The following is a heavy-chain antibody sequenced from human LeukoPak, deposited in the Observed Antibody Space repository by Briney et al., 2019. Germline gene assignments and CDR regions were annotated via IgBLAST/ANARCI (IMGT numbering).Heavy chain of an antibody. Sequence: SGTLSLTCAVSGGSISSSNWWSWVRQPPGKGLEWIGEIYHSGSTNYNPSLKGRVTISVDKSKNQFSLKLSSVTAADTAVYYCARNPLYCSSTSCLDYWGQGTLVTVSS. CDR1: GGSISSSNW. CDR2: IYHSGST. D-gene: IGHD2-2*01. CDR3: ARNPLYCSSTSCLDY. J-gene: IGHJ4*02. V-gene: IGHV4-4*02.